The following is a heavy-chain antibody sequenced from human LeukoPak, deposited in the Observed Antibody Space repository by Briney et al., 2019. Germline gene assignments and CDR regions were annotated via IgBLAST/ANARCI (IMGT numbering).Heavy chain of an antibody. CDR2: INPNSGGT. V-gene: IGHV1-2*02. CDR3: AREYSSSYYGMDV. Sequence: ASVKVSCKASGYTFTGYYMHWVRQAPGHGLEWMGWINPNSGGTNYAQKFQGRVTMTRDTSISTAYMELSRLRSDDTAVYYCAREYSSSYYGMDVWGQGTTVTVSS. J-gene: IGHJ6*02. D-gene: IGHD6-13*01. CDR1: GYTFTGYY.